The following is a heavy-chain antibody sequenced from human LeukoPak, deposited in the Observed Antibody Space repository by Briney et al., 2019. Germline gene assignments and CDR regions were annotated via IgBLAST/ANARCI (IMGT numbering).Heavy chain of an antibody. D-gene: IGHD6-13*01. Sequence: GGSLRLSCAACVHTFSSYGIQWLRQAPGKGLEWVAAISYDGSNKYYADSVKGRFTISSDNCKNTLYLHLDSLGAEDTAVYYCAKPLSSSTWYYFDYWGQGTLVTVSS. CDR2: ISYDGSNK. CDR1: VHTFSSYG. J-gene: IGHJ4*02. CDR3: AKPLSSSTWYYFDY. V-gene: IGHV3-30*18.